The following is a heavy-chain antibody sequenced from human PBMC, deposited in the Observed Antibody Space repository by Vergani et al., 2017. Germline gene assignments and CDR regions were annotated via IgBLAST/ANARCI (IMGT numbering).Heavy chain of an antibody. Sequence: QVQLVEWGGGVVQPGGSLRLSCTASGFIFSSHGMHWVRQAPGKGLEWVAFIRYDGSRRDYAESVKGRFTISRDNSKNMVDIQMNSLRPEDTAVYYCVKGKGTFENWSQGRLVTVSS. CDR2: IRYDGSRR. CDR1: GFIFSSHG. V-gene: IGHV3-30*02. CDR3: VKGKGTFEN. D-gene: IGHD1-7*01. J-gene: IGHJ4*02.